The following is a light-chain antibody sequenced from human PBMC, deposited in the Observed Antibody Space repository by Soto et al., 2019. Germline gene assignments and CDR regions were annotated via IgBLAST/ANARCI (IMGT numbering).Light chain of an antibody. J-gene: IGKJ5*01. Sequence: DIQMTQSPSSVSASVGDRVTITCRASQNIDNWLAWYQHKPGKAPHLLIYSASTLQSGVPSRFSGGGSATDFTHTISSLQPEDFATYYWQQCNSFPITFGQGKGLEI. CDR1: QNIDNW. V-gene: IGKV1-12*01. CDR3: QQCNSFPIT. CDR2: SAS.